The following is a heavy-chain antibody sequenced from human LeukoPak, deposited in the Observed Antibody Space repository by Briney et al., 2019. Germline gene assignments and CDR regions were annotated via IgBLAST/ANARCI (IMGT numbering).Heavy chain of an antibody. CDR3: ARGGGLDV. CDR2: INHNGNVN. V-gene: IGHV3-7*03. CDR1: GFPFSSYW. Sequence: GGSLRLSCVASGFPFSSYWMNWARQASGKGLEWVASINHNGNVNYYVDSVKGRFTISRDNAKNSLYLQMSNLRAEDTAVYFCARGGGLDVWGQGATVTVSS. D-gene: IGHD3-16*01. J-gene: IGHJ6*02.